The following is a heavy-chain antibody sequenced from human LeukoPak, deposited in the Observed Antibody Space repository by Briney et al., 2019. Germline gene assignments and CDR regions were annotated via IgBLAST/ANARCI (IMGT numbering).Heavy chain of an antibody. V-gene: IGHV3-21*01. CDR1: GFTFSSYW. Sequence: GGSLRLSCAASGFTFSSYWMHWVRQAPGKGLGWVSSISGSSTYIYYTDSVKGRFTISRDNAKNSLYLQMNSLRAEDTAVYYCARVTRSPFGWFDPWGQGTLVTVSS. D-gene: IGHD4-17*01. CDR3: ARVTRSPFGWFDP. CDR2: ISGSSTYI. J-gene: IGHJ5*02.